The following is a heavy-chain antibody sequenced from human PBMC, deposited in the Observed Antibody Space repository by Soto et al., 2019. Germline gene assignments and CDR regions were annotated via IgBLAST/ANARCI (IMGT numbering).Heavy chain of an antibody. CDR3: ARSRRRTSAAGAGDY. Sequence: QVQLGQSGAEVKKPGASVKVSCKASGYTFTSYDINWVRQATGQGLEWMGWMNPNSGNAGYAQRFQGRVTMTWNTSISTAYMDLSSLRSEHTAVYYCARSRRRTSAAGAGDYWGQGTLVTVSS. V-gene: IGHV1-8*01. CDR2: MNPNSGNA. CDR1: GYTFTSYD. J-gene: IGHJ4*02. D-gene: IGHD6-13*01.